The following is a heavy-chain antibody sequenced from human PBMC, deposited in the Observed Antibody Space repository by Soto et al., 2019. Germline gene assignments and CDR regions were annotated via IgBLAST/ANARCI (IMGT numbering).Heavy chain of an antibody. CDR3: ARGILLETGTPYDAFDI. Sequence: GGSLRLSCAASGFTFSSYSMNWVRQAPGKGLEWVSSISSSSSYIYYADSVKGRFTISRDNAKNSLYLQMNSLRAEDTAVYYCARGILLETGTPYDAFDIWGQGTMVTVSS. CDR2: ISSSSSYI. CDR1: GFTFSSYS. V-gene: IGHV3-21*01. J-gene: IGHJ3*02. D-gene: IGHD1-1*01.